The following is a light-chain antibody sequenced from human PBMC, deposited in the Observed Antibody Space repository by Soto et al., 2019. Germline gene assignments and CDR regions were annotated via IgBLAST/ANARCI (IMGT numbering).Light chain of an antibody. Sequence: DIQLTQSPSFLSASVGDRVTITCRASQGIRSYLAWYQQKPGKAPKLLIYAASTLQSGVPSRFSGSGSGTEFTLTISSLPPEDFATYYCQQLNSYPVTFGQGTKVEIK. V-gene: IGKV1-9*01. J-gene: IGKJ1*01. CDR1: QGIRSY. CDR3: QQLNSYPVT. CDR2: AAS.